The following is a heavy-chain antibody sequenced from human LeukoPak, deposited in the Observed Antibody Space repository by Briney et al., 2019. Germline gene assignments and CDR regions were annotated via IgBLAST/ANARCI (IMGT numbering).Heavy chain of an antibody. V-gene: IGHV4-39*01. CDR3: ARSKLPYETMIVVVIIPEWPFDI. D-gene: IGHD3-22*01. J-gene: IGHJ3*02. CDR1: GGSISSSSYY. Sequence: PSETLSLTCTVSGGSISSSSYYWGWIRQPPGKGLEWIGSIYYSGSTYYNPFLKSRVTISVDTSKNQFSLKLSSVTAADTAVYYCARSKLPYETMIVVVIIPEWPFDIWGQGTMVTVSS. CDR2: IYYSGST.